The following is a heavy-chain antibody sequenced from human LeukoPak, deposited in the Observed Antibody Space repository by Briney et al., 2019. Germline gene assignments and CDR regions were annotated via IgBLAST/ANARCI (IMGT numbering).Heavy chain of an antibody. J-gene: IGHJ3*02. CDR1: GFTFSSYG. CDR3: AKALTSGWYLDAFNI. D-gene: IGHD6-19*01. CDR2: ISYDGSNK. Sequence: GGSLRLSCAASGFTFSSYGMHWVRQAPGKGLEWVAVISYDGSNKYYADSVKGRFTISRDNSKNTLFLEMNSLRAEDTAVYYCAKALTSGWYLDAFNIRGQGTMVTVSS. V-gene: IGHV3-30*18.